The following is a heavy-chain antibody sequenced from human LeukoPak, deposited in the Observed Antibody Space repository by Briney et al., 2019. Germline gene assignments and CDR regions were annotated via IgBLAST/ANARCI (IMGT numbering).Heavy chain of an antibody. CDR1: GGSISGYY. V-gene: IGHV4-59*08. Sequence: SETLSLTCTVSGGSISGYYWSWIRQPPGKGVEWFGYIYYSGSTNYNPSLKSRVTISVDTSRKHFSLKLRSVTAADTAVYYCARGKAAAGQDWFDPWGQGTLVTVSS. CDR2: IYYSGST. J-gene: IGHJ5*02. CDR3: ARGKAAAGQDWFDP. D-gene: IGHD6-13*01.